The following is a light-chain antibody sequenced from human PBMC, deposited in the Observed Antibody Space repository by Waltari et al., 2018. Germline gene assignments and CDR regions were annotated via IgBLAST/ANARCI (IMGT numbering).Light chain of an antibody. CDR1: QGIASR. V-gene: IGKV1-12*01. J-gene: IGKJ1*01. CDR2: DAS. Sequence: DIQMTQSPSSVSASAGDSVTLTCRACQGIASRLAWYQQKPGKAPKLLIYDASSLHNGVPSRFIGSGSGTDFTLTIRGLQPEDFATYYCQQVNSFPRTFGQGTTVDVK. CDR3: QQVNSFPRT.